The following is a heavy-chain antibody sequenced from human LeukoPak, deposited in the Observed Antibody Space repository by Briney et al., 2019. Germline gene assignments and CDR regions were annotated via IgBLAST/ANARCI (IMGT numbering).Heavy chain of an antibody. CDR1: GFGFTNYA. CDR3: ARVRPGQQLDY. J-gene: IGHJ4*02. CDR2: ISDSGDNT. Sequence: GGSLRLSCVASGFGFTNYAMSWVRQAPGKGLEWVSAISDSGDNTYYADSVKGRFTISRDNSDNTLYLQMYSLRAEDTAVYYCARVRPGQQLDYWGQGTLVTVSS. D-gene: IGHD6-13*01. V-gene: IGHV3-23*01.